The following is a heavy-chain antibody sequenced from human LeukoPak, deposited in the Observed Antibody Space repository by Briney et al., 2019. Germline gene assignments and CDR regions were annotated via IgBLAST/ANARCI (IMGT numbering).Heavy chain of an antibody. D-gene: IGHD6-25*01. V-gene: IGHV3-7*01. CDR2: INQGVSDK. Sequence: GGSLTLSCAASGFTFTGHWMSWVRHAPGNGLEWAANINQGVSDKYYVDSVKGRFTISRDNANSLLYLQMNSLRGEDRAVYYCTRDRSRAEDDWGQGTLVTVSS. CDR3: TRDRSRAEDD. J-gene: IGHJ4*02. CDR1: GFTFTGHW.